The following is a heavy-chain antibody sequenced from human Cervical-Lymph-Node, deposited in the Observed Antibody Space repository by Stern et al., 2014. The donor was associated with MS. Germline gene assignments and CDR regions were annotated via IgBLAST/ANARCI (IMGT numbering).Heavy chain of an antibody. D-gene: IGHD3-10*01. CDR1: GYTFTSHY. Sequence: VQLLQSGAEVKKPGASVTVSCKASGYTFTSHYIHWVRQAPGQGPEWMGILNPRSASTSSAPLFQGRLTMTWDTSTSTVNMHLSSLTSEDTAVYYCARGFVSTANWFDHWGQGTLVTVSS. J-gene: IGHJ5*02. CDR3: ARGFVSTANWFDH. V-gene: IGHV1-46*01. CDR2: LNPRSAST.